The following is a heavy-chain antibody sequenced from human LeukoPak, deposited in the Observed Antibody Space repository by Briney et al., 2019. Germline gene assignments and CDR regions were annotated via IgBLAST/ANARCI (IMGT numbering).Heavy chain of an antibody. V-gene: IGHV1-46*01. CDR2: INPSGGST. Sequence: ASVKVSCKASGYTFTSYYMHWVRQAPGQGLEWMGIINPSGGSTSYAQKFQGRVTMTRDTSTSTVYMELSSLRSEDTAVYYCARGSADYDILTDYYFDYWGQGTLATVSS. CDR1: GYTFTSYY. D-gene: IGHD3-9*01. J-gene: IGHJ4*02. CDR3: ARGSADYDILTDYYFDY.